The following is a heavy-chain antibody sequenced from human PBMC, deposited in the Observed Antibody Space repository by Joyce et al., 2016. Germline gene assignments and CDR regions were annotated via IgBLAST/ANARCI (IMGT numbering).Heavy chain of an antibody. CDR2: INVGNGNT. CDR1: GYSFTSYA. V-gene: IGHV1-3*01. CDR3: ARANKRRLAQWFDP. J-gene: IGHJ5*02. Sequence: QVQLVQSGAEVRKPGASVNVSCKASGYSFTSYAIHWVRQAPGQGLEWMGWINVGNGNTEYSQRFHDRFTIIRDTSASTVYLELSSLRSEDTAVYYCARANKRRLAQWFDPWGQGTLVTVSS. D-gene: IGHD1-1*01.